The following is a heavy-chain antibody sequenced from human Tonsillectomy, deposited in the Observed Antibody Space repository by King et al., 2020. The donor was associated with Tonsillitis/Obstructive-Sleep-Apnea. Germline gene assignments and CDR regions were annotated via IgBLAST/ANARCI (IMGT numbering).Heavy chain of an antibody. D-gene: IGHD2-8*02. Sequence: QLQESGPGLLKPSETLSLTCTVSGGSVSSRSSYWGWLRQPPGKGLEWIGSMSYRGSTYDHPPLACRVTISVYTSKRQLSLTLRSVTAADTAVYYCARHGYCTGGACYRGGFDIWGQGTMVTVSS. CDR3: ARHGYCTGGACYRGGFDI. J-gene: IGHJ3*02. CDR2: MSYRGST. CDR1: GGSVSSRSSY. V-gene: IGHV4-39*01.